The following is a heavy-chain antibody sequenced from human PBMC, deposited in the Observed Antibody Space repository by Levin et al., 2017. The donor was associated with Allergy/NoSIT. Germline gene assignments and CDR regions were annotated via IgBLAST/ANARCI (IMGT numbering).Heavy chain of an antibody. J-gene: IGHJ4*02. Sequence: SETLSLTCTVSGGSISSDEYYWARIRQPPGEGLEWMGYIYSSGNTYYNPSLKSRLSMSVDTSNNQFSLKLRSVTAADTAVCYWCRSTAGRWGQGCLVIVSS. CDR1: GGSISSDEYY. CDR3: CRSTAGR. V-gene: IGHV4-30-4*01. CDR2: IYSSGNT.